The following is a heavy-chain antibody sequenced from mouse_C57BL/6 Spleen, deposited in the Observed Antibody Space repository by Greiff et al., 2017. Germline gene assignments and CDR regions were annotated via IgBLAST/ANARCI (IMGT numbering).Heavy chain of an antibody. Sequence: VQLQQSGAELVRPGASVTLSCKASGYTFTDYEMHWVKQTPVHGLEWIGAIDPETGGTAYNQKFKGKAILTADKSSSTAYMELRSLTSEDSAVYYCTPITTVPDYWGQGTTLTVSS. CDR3: TPITTVPDY. D-gene: IGHD1-1*01. CDR1: GYTFTDYE. V-gene: IGHV1-15*01. J-gene: IGHJ2*01. CDR2: IDPETGGT.